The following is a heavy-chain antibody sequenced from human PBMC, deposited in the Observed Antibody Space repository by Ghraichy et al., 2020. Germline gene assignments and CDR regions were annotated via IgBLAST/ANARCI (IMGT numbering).Heavy chain of an antibody. Sequence: GESLNISCAASGFTFSSYAMSWVRQAPGKGLEWVSAISGSGGSTYYADSVKGRFTISRDNSKNTLYLQMNSLRAEDTAVYYCAREGRTAAGWYFDLWGRGTLVTVSS. D-gene: IGHD6-13*01. CDR1: GFTFSSYA. CDR3: AREGRTAAGWYFDL. V-gene: IGHV3-23*01. J-gene: IGHJ2*01. CDR2: ISGSGGST.